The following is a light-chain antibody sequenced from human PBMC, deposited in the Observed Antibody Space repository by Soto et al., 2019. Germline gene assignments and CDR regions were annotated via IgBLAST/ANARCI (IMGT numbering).Light chain of an antibody. CDR2: RAS. J-gene: IGKJ2*01. Sequence: DIQMTQSPSTLSASVGDRVTITCRASQSIDRLLAWYQQKPGQAPKLLIYRASSLESGVPSRFSGSGSGTEFTLTISSLQPDDIATYYCQQSKTYMYNLAHGNKLEIK. CDR1: QSIDRL. CDR3: QQSKTYMYN. V-gene: IGKV1-5*03.